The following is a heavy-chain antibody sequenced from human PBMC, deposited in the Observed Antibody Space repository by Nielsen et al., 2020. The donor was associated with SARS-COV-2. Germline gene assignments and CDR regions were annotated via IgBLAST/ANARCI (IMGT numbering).Heavy chain of an antibody. Sequence: GGSLRLSCAASGFTFSNAWMSWVRQAPGKGLEWVGRIKSKTDGGTTDYAAPVKGRFTISRDDSKSIAYLQMNSLKTEDTAVYYCTREVATGYYYYGMDVWGQGTTVTVSS. V-gene: IGHV3-15*01. D-gene: IGHD5-12*01. J-gene: IGHJ6*02. CDR2: IKSKTDGGTT. CDR1: GFTFSNAW. CDR3: TREVATGYYYYGMDV.